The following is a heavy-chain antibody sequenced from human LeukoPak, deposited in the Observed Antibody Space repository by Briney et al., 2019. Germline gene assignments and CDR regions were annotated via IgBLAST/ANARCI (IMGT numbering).Heavy chain of an antibody. J-gene: IGHJ4*02. CDR3: ARDALEGDGYNSY. CDR2: ISSSSSYI. CDR1: GFTFSSYS. D-gene: IGHD5-24*01. Sequence: PGGSLRLSCAASGFTFSSYSMSWVRQAPGKGLEWVSSISSSSSYIYYADSVKGRFTISRDNAKNSLYLQMNSLRAEDTAVYYCARDALEGDGYNSYWGQGTLVTVSS. V-gene: IGHV3-21*01.